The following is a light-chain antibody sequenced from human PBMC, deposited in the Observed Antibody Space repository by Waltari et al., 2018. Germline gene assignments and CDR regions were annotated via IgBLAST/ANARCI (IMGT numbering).Light chain of an antibody. J-gene: IGLJ2*01. CDR1: SSNIGSNS. Sequence: QSVLTQPPSASEAARKSVTISCSGSSSNIGSNSVSWYQQLPGTAPKLLIYYNDQRAAVVSVRFSVSKSGTSASLAISGLQTEDEADYYCAAWDDSLSGPLFGGGTRLTVL. V-gene: IGLV1-47*02. CDR3: AAWDDSLSGPL. CDR2: YND.